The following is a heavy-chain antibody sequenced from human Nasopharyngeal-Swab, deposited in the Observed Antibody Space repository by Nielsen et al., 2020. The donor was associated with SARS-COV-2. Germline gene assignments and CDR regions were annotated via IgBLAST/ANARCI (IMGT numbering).Heavy chain of an antibody. J-gene: IGHJ4*02. Sequence: GESLKISCAASGFTFTSYAMNWVRHAPGKGLEWVSGMSGRGEKTYYAESVKGRFTISRDNAKNSLYLQMNSLRAEDTAVYYCAGGNSADHWGQGTLVTASS. CDR1: GFTFTSYA. CDR3: AGGNSADH. V-gene: IGHV3-23*01. CDR2: MSGRGEKT. D-gene: IGHD4-23*01.